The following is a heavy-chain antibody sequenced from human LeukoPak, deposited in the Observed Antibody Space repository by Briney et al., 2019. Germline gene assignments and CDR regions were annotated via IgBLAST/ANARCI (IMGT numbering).Heavy chain of an antibody. CDR2: ISGSGGSA. Sequence: GGSLRLSCAASGFTFSSYAMSWVRQAPGKGLEWVSAISGSGGSAYYADSVKGRFTISRDNSKNTLYLQMNSLRAEDTAVYYCAKPPDSGDYVWYFDLSGRGTLVSVFS. D-gene: IGHD4-17*01. V-gene: IGHV3-23*01. J-gene: IGHJ2*01. CDR3: AKPPDSGDYVWYFDL. CDR1: GFTFSSYA.